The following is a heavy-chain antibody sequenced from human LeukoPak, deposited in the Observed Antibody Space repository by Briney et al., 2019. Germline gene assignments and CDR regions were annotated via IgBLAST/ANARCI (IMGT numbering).Heavy chain of an antibody. CDR1: GFTFSSYS. CDR3: ARGHTLLWFGAGGPDYYYYMDV. D-gene: IGHD3-10*01. Sequence: GGSLRLSCAASGFTFSSYSMNWVRQAPGKGLEWVSSISSSSSYIYYADSVKGRFTISRDNAKNSLYLQMNSLRAEDTAVYYCARGHTLLWFGAGGPDYYYYMDVWGKGTTVTVSS. J-gene: IGHJ6*03. V-gene: IGHV3-21*01. CDR2: ISSSSSYI.